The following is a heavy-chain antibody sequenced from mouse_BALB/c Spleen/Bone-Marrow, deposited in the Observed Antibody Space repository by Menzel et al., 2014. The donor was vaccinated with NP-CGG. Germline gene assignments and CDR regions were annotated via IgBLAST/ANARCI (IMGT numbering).Heavy chain of an antibody. J-gene: IGHJ2*01. CDR1: GFTFSDYY. D-gene: IGHD1-1*02. Sequence: EVKLQESGGGLVQPGGSPKLSCATSGFTFSDYYMYWVRQTPEKRLEWVAYISNGGSTYYPDTVKGRFTISRDNAKNTLYLQMSRLKSEDTAMYYCARGGLWSSFDYWGQGTTLTVSS. CDR3: ARGGLWSSFDY. CDR2: ISNGGST. V-gene: IGHV5-12*02.